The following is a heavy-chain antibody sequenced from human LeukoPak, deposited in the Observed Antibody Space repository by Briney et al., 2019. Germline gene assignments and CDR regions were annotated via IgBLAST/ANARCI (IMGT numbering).Heavy chain of an antibody. CDR1: GFTFSDYY. V-gene: IGHV3-11*04. J-gene: IGHJ6*02. CDR3: ARDGATGGVRYYYGMDV. CDR2: ISSSGSSI. Sequence: AGGSLRLSCTVSGFTFSDYYMSWIRQAPGKGLEWVSFISSSGSSIYYADSVKGRFTISRDNAKNSLYLQMNSLRAEDTAVYYCARDGATGGVRYYYGMDVWGQGTTVTVTS. D-gene: IGHD5-12*01.